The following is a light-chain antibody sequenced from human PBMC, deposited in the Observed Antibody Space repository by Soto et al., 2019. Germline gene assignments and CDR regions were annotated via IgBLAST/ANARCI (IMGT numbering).Light chain of an antibody. J-gene: IGLJ3*02. Sequence: QSALPQPASVSGSPGQSITISCTGTSSDVGDYNYVSWYQQHPGKAPKLMIYEVSNRHSGVANRYSGSKSANTASLTISELHTGDEDDYYCSSYTSSRTWLFGGGTKLTVL. CDR3: SSYTSSRTWL. V-gene: IGLV2-14*03. CDR2: EVS. CDR1: SSDVGDYNY.